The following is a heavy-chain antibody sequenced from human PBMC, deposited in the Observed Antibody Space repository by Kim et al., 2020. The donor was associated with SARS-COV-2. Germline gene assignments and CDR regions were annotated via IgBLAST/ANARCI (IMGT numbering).Heavy chain of an antibody. Sequence: SETLSLTCAVYGGSFSGYYWSWIRQPPGKGLEWIGEINHSGSTNYNPSLKSRVTISVDTSKNQFSLKLSSVTAADTAVYYCAGPEEKDYGGNPFDYWGQGTLVTDSS. CDR1: GGSFSGYY. V-gene: IGHV4-34*01. D-gene: IGHD4-17*01. J-gene: IGHJ4*02. CDR3: AGPEEKDYGGNPFDY. CDR2: INHSGST.